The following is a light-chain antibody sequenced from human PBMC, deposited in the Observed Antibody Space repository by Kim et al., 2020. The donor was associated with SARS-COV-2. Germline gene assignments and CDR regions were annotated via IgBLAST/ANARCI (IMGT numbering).Light chain of an antibody. V-gene: IGLV2-14*03. CDR3: TSYTSSRTWV. Sequence: GQTITLSGTGTSSDVGGYNSVSWYQQYPGSVPTLMIYYVTKQPSGVSHRFSGSKSGNPAFLTISGLQTGDEAHYYCTSYTSSRTWVFGGGTQLTVL. CDR1: SSDVGGYNS. CDR2: YVT. J-gene: IGLJ3*02.